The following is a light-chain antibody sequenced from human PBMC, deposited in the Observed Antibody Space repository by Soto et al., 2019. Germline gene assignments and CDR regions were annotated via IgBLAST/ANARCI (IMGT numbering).Light chain of an antibody. CDR2: GAS. J-gene: IGKJ4*01. CDR1: QSVSSY. V-gene: IGKV3-20*01. Sequence: EIVLTQSPATLSLSPGERATLSCGASQSVSSYLAWYQQKPGQAPRLLIYGASSRATGIPDRFSGSGSGTDFTLTISRLEPEDFAVYYCQQYGTSPLTFGGGTKVDIK. CDR3: QQYGTSPLT.